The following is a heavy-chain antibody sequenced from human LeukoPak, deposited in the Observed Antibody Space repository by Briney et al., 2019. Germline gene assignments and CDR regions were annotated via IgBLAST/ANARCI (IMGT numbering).Heavy chain of an antibody. CDR2: IYHSGST. D-gene: IGHD3-10*01. CDR1: GYSISSGYY. CDR3: AREANYYGSGSYFEGTFDY. V-gene: IGHV4-38-2*02. Sequence: SETLSLTCTVSGYSISSGYYWGWIRQPPGKGLEWIGSIYHSGSTYYNPSLKSRVTISVDTSKNQFSLKLSSVTAADTAVYFCAREANYYGSGSYFEGTFDYWGQGSLVTVSS. J-gene: IGHJ4*02.